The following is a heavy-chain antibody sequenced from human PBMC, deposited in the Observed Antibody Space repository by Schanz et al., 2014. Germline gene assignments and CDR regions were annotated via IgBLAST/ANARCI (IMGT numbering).Heavy chain of an antibody. Sequence: QGQLVQSGAEVKKPGASVKVSCKASGYTFTSYGITWVRQAPGQGLEWMGKINPSSGTTRIAQNFQGRLTVTRDTSTSTVNMELSSLRSEDTDVYYCARDGEAAAGCDYWGQGTLVTFSS. CDR1: GYTFTSYG. D-gene: IGHD6-13*01. J-gene: IGHJ4*02. CDR2: INPSSGTT. V-gene: IGHV1-46*03. CDR3: ARDGEAAAGCDY.